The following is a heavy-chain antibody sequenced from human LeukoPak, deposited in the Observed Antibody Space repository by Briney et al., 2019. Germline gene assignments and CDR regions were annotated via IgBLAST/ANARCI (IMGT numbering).Heavy chain of an antibody. Sequence: GGSLRLSCAASGFTFDDYAMHWVRQAPGEGLEWVSGISWNSGSIGYADSVKGRFTISRDNAKNSLYLQMNSLRAEDTALYYCAKGRTNYYDSSGDYWGQGTLVTVSS. J-gene: IGHJ4*02. CDR2: ISWNSGSI. CDR1: GFTFDDYA. CDR3: AKGRTNYYDSSGDY. V-gene: IGHV3-9*01. D-gene: IGHD3-22*01.